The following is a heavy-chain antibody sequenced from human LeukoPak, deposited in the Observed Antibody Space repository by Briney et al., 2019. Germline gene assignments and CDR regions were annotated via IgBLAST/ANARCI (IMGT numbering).Heavy chain of an antibody. D-gene: IGHD2-15*01. CDR3: ASQLGYCSGGSCGSADV. CDR2: IYPGDSDT. CDR1: GYSFTSYW. V-gene: IGHV5-51*01. J-gene: IGHJ6*04. Sequence: GESPKISCKGSGYSFTSYWIGWVRQMPGKGLEWMGIIYPGDSDTRYSPSFQGQVTISADKSISTAYLQWSSLKASDTAMYYCASQLGYCSGGSCGSADVWGKGTTVTVSS.